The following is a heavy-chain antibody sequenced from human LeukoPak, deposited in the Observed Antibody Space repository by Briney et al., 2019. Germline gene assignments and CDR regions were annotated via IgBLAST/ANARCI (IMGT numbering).Heavy chain of an antibody. Sequence: HGGSLRLSCAASGFTFSDYYMSWIRQAPGKGLEWVSYINSSRSYTNYADSVKGRFTISRDNAKNSLYLQMNSLRAEDTAVYYCARGVVCSGGSCYSTLGYFDYWGQGTLVTASS. CDR3: ARGVVCSGGSCYSTLGYFDY. CDR2: INSSRSYT. D-gene: IGHD2-15*01. CDR1: GFTFSDYY. V-gene: IGHV3-11*05. J-gene: IGHJ4*02.